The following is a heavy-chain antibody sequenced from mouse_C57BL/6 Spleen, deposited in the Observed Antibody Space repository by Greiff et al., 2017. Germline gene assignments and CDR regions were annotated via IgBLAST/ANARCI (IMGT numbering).Heavy chain of an antibody. J-gene: IGHJ2*01. CDR2: IDPSDSYT. V-gene: IGHV1-69*01. D-gene: IGHD1-1*01. Sequence: QVQLQQPGAELVMPGASVKLSCKASGYTFTSYWMHWVKQRPGQGLEWIGEIDPSDSYTNYNQQFKGKSTLTVDKSSSTAYMQRSSLTSEDSAVYDCARGDYYGSSYDYWGQGTTLTVSS. CDR3: ARGDYYGSSYDY. CDR1: GYTFTSYW.